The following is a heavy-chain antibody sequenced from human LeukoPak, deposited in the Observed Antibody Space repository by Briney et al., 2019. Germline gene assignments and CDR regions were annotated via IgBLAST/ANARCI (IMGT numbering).Heavy chain of an antibody. CDR1: GFTFSNFA. V-gene: IGHV3-30*18. CDR3: AKRDKDAHMSFDI. D-gene: IGHD5-24*01. CDR2: ISYDGRSE. J-gene: IGHJ3*02. Sequence: GGSLILSCAASGFTFSNFAMHWVRQAPGKGLEWVAAISYDGRSEYFADSVRGRFSVSRDNSKNTLYLQVDSLRAEDTAVYYCAKRDKDAHMSFDIWGQGTMVTVSS.